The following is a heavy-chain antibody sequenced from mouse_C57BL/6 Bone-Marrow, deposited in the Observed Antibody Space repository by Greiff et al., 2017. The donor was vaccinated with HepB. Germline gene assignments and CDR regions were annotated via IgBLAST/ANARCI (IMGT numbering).Heavy chain of an antibody. CDR2: ISYDGSN. CDR3: ASIYYYARNDFDY. Sequence: VQLQQSGPGLVKPSQSLSLTCSVTGYSITSGYYWNWIRQFPGNKLEWMGYISYDGSNNYNPSLKNRISITRDTSKNQFFLKLNSVTTEDTATYYCASIYYYARNDFDYWGQGTTLTVSS. J-gene: IGHJ2*01. D-gene: IGHD1-1*01. CDR1: GYSITSGYY. V-gene: IGHV3-6*01.